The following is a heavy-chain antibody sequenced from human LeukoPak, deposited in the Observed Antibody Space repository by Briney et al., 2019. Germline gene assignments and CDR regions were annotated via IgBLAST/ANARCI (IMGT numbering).Heavy chain of an antibody. CDR1: GFTFSSYG. D-gene: IGHD3-3*01. V-gene: IGHV3-30*02. CDR3: AKDLDYDFWSGYPNSYFDY. J-gene: IGHJ4*02. CDR2: IRYDGSNK. Sequence: PGGSLRLSCAASGFTFSSYGMHWVRQAPGKGLEWVAFIRYDGSNKYYADSVKGRFTISRDNSKNTLYLQMNSLRAEDTAVYYCAKDLDYDFWSGYPNSYFDYWGQGTLVTVSA.